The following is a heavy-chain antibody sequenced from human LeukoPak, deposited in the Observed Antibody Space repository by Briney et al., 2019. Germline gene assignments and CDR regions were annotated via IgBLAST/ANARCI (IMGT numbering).Heavy chain of an antibody. J-gene: IGHJ4*02. CDR3: TKEIIAVPGNYFDY. Sequence: PGGSLGLSCAASGFTFSSYAMSWVRQAPGKGLEWVSTIGDSGGSTYYADSVKGRFTISRDNSKNTLYLQMNSLRAEDTAVYYCTKEIIAVPGNYFDYWGQGTLVTVSS. CDR1: GFTFSSYA. V-gene: IGHV3-23*01. D-gene: IGHD6-19*01. CDR2: IGDSGGST.